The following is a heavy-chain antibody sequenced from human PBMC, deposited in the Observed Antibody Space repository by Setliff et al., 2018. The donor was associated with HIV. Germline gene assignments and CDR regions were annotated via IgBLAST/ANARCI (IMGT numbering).Heavy chain of an antibody. V-gene: IGHV4-34*01. CDR3: ARDRQNYFYYMDV. J-gene: IGHJ6*03. CDR1: GGSFSAHY. CDR2: IKHSGST. Sequence: SETLSLTCVVYGGSFSAHYWNWIRQPPGKGLEWVGEIKHSGSTNYNPSLKSRVTMSVDTSKNEFSLKVRSVTAADTAVYFCARDRQNYFYYMDVWGKGTTVTVS.